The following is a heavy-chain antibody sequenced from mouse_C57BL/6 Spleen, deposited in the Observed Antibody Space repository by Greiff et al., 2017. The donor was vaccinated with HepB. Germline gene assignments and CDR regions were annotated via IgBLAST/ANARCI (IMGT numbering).Heavy chain of an antibody. J-gene: IGHJ4*01. V-gene: IGHV1-85*01. CDR2: IYPRDGST. CDR1: GYTFTSYD. CDR3: GTARGDYAMDY. Sequence: VQLQQSGPELVKPGASVKLSCTASGYTFTSYDINWVKQRPGQGLEWIGWIYPRDGSTKYNEKFTGKATLTVDTSSSTAYMELHSLTSEDSAVDFCGTARGDYAMDYWGQGTSVTVSS. D-gene: IGHD3-2*01.